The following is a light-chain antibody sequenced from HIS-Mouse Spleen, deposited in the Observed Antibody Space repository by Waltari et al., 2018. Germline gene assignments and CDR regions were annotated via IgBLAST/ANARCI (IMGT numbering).Light chain of an antibody. CDR2: DNN. CDR3: GTWDSSLSAGLVV. Sequence: QSVLTQPPSVSAAPGQKVTISCSGSSSNIGNNYVSWYQQLPGTAPKILIYDNNKRPSGVPDRCSGSKSGTSATLGITGLQTGDEADYYCGTWDSSLSAGLVVFGGGTKLTVL. V-gene: IGLV1-51*01. CDR1: SSNIGNNY. J-gene: IGLJ2*01.